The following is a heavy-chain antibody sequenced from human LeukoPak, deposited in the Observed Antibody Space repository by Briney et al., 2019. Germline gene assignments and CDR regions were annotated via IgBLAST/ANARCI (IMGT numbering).Heavy chain of an antibody. D-gene: IGHD6-13*01. CDR3: ARGSRGIAAAGYFDY. V-gene: IGHV3-9*01. CDR2: ISWNGDDI. J-gene: IGHJ4*02. CDR1: GFTFDDYA. Sequence: GGSLRLFCAASGFTFDDYAMHWVRQAPGKGLQWVSSISWNGDDIGYADSVKGRFTISRDNAKNFLYLQMNSLRAEDTAVYYCARGSRGIAAAGYFDYWGQGTLVTVSS.